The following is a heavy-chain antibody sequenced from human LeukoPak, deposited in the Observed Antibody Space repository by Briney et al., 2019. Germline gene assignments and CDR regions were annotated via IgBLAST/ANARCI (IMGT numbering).Heavy chain of an antibody. D-gene: IGHD6-19*01. Sequence: SETLXLXXXVSGXXISSYYWSWIRXPPGKGLEWIGYIYYSGSTNYNPSLKSRVTISVDTSKNQFSLKLSSVTAADTAVYYCARRAGGWYSLDAFDIWGQGTMVTVSS. V-gene: IGHV4-59*08. CDR1: GXXISSYY. CDR2: IYYSGST. CDR3: ARRAGGWYSLDAFDI. J-gene: IGHJ3*02.